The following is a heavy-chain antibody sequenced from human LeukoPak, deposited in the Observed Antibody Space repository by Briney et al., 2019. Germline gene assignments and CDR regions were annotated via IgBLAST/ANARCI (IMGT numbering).Heavy chain of an antibody. V-gene: IGHV1-8*01. Sequence: ASVKVSCKASGYTFTSYGINWVRQATGQGLEWMGWMNPNSGNTGYAQKFQGRVTMTRNTSISTAYMELSSLRSEDTAVYYCARGLPAKYYYDSSGYWGQGTLVTVSS. CDR3: ARGLPAKYYYDSSGY. D-gene: IGHD3-22*01. CDR2: MNPNSGNT. J-gene: IGHJ4*02. CDR1: GYTFTSYG.